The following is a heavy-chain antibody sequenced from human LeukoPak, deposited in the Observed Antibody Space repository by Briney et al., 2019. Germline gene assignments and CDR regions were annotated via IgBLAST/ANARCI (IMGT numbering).Heavy chain of an antibody. V-gene: IGHV4-59*01. J-gene: IGHJ4*02. CDR2: IHNSGTT. Sequence: PSETLSHSRTVSGGSISSYYWNWIRQPPGRGLEWIGYIHNSGTTNYNPSLKSRVTFSVDTSNNQFSLKLSSVTAADTAVYYCARNGRLQSVDYWGPGTLVTVSS. D-gene: IGHD5-24*01. CDR1: GGSISSYY. CDR3: ARNGRLQSVDY.